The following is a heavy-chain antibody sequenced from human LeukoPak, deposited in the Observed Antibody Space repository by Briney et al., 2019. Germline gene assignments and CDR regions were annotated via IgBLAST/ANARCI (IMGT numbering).Heavy chain of an antibody. Sequence: SQTLSLTCTVSGGSISSANYYWSWLRQPAGEGLEWIGRIYTTGSTNYNPSLKSRVTISIDTSMNQFSLRLSSVTAADTAVYYCARQGYSSSDLDYWGQGILVTVSS. CDR3: ARQGYSSSDLDY. J-gene: IGHJ4*02. V-gene: IGHV4-61*02. D-gene: IGHD5-12*01. CDR1: GGSISSANYY. CDR2: IYTTGST.